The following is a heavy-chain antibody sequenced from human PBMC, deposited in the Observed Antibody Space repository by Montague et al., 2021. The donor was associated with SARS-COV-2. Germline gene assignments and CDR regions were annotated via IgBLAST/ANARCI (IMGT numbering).Heavy chain of an antibody. V-gene: IGHV4-61*02. D-gene: IGHD3-9*01. Sequence: TLSLTCTVSGGSISSGSYYWSWIRQPAGKGLEWIGRIYTSGSTNYNPSLKSRVTISVDTPKNQFSLNLSSVTAADTAVYYCARGVLRYFDWSSPFDYWGQGTLVTVPS. CDR2: IYTSGST. CDR3: ARGVLRYFDWSSPFDY. J-gene: IGHJ4*02. CDR1: GGSISSGSYY.